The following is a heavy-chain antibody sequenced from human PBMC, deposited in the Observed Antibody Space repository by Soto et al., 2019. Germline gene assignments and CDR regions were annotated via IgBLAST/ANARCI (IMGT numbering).Heavy chain of an antibody. CDR2: ISSSSSYI. V-gene: IGHV3-21*01. J-gene: IGHJ6*02. Sequence: EVQLVESGGGLVKPGGSLRLSCAASGFTFSSYSMNWVRQAPGKGLEWVSSISSSSSYIYYADSVKGRFTISRDNAKNSLYLQMNSLRAEDTAVYYCARDSGSSGWEYYYYYGMDVWGQWTTVTVSS. CDR3: ARDSGSSGWEYYYYYGMDV. CDR1: GFTFSSYS. D-gene: IGHD6-19*01.